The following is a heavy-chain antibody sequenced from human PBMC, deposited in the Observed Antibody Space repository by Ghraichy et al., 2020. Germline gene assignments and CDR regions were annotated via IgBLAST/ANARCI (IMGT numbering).Heavy chain of an antibody. J-gene: IGHJ4*02. CDR3: ARRHRIAVAGTYDY. CDR1: GGSFSVYY. CDR2: INHSGST. D-gene: IGHD6-19*01. Sequence: LSLPCAVYGGSFSVYYWSWIRQPPGKGLEWIGEINHSGSTNYNPSLKSRVTISVAPSKNQFSLKLSSVTAADTAVSYCARRHRIAVAGTYDYWGQGTLVTVSS. V-gene: IGHV4-34*01.